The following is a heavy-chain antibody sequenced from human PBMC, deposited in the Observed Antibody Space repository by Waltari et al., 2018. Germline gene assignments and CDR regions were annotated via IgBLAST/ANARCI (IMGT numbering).Heavy chain of an antibody. Sequence: QVQLQESGPGLVKPSETLSLTCTVSGGSISSHYWSWIRQPPGKGLEWIGYIYYSGRPNDNPSLKTLVNISVDTSKNKVSLKLSSVTAADPAVYYCARGGIAAENVPSLVDYWGQGTLVTVSS. CDR2: IYYSGRP. D-gene: IGHD6-13*01. J-gene: IGHJ4*02. CDR3: ARGGIAAENVPSLVDY. CDR1: GGSISSHY. V-gene: IGHV4-59*11.